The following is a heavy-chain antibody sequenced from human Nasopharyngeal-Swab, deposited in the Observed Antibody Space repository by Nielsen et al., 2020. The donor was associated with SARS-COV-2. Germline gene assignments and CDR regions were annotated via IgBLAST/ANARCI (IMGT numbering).Heavy chain of an antibody. CDR3: TRETRIAVAGTLLYYYYYYMDV. J-gene: IGHJ6*03. CDR1: GFTFSGSA. CDR2: IRSKANSYAT. D-gene: IGHD6-19*01. Sequence: GESLKISCAASGFTFSGSAMHWVRQASGKGLEWVGRIRSKANSYATAYAASVKGRFTISRDDSKNTAYLQMNSLKTEDTAVYYCTRETRIAVAGTLLYYYYYYMDVWGKGTTVTVSS. V-gene: IGHV3-73*01.